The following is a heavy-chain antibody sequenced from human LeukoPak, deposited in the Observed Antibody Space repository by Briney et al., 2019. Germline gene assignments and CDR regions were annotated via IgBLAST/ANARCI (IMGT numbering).Heavy chain of an antibody. D-gene: IGHD3-10*01. CDR3: AREGTQVTMFREVIGI. Sequence: GLELMLRNIPILGIANYAQKFQGRVTITADKSTSTAYMELSSLRSEDTAVYYCAREGTQVTMFREVIGIWGQGTMVNVSS. V-gene: IGHV1-69*04. J-gene: IGHJ3*02. CDR2: NIPILGIA.